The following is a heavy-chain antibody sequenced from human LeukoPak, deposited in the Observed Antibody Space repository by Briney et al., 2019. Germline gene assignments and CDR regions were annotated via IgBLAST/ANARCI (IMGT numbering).Heavy chain of an antibody. CDR2: ISTSGGST. D-gene: IGHD5-12*01. CDR3: ARAEGYGSFDY. CDR1: GFTFSTYA. J-gene: IGHJ4*02. Sequence: GGSLRLSCAASGFTFSTYAMSWVRQAPGKGLEWVSSISTSGGSTYYADSVKGRFTISRDNSKNTLYLQMHSLRAEDTAVYYCARAEGYGSFDYWGQGTLVTVSS. V-gene: IGHV3-23*01.